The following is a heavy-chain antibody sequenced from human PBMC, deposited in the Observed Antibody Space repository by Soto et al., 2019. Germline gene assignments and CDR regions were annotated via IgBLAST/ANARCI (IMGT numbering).Heavy chain of an antibody. CDR3: TRGYSRYAH. D-gene: IGHD6-25*01. V-gene: IGHV4-61*01. CDR2: IYYSGPS. J-gene: IGHJ4*02. Sequence: SETLSLTCTVSGGSVSRDSNFWSWIRQPPGKGLEWIGYIYYSGPSRYNPSLESRVTISIDSSKNQVSLTLTSVTAADTAVYYCTRGYSRYAHWGRGTLVTVSS. CDR1: GGSVSRDSNF.